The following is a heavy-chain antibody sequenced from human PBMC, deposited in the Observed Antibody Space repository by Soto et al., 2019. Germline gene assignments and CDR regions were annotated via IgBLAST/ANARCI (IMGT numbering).Heavy chain of an antibody. CDR2: ISSSGSTI. CDR1: GFTFSSYE. Sequence: GGSLRLSCAASGFTFSSYEMNWVRQAPGKGLEWVSYISSSGSTIYYADSVKGRFTISRDNAKNSLYLQMNSLRAEDTAVYYCARGAAAGTSYYYYGMDVWGQGTTVTVSS. D-gene: IGHD1-1*01. V-gene: IGHV3-48*03. J-gene: IGHJ6*02. CDR3: ARGAAAGTSYYYYGMDV.